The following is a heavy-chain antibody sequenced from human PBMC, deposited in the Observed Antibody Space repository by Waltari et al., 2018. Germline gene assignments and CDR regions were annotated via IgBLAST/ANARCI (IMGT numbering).Heavy chain of an antibody. CDR2: IQTSPGKA. CDR1: GYTFSKYA. D-gene: IGHD6-13*01. CDR3: AKEWRGDGGSWSPGAFDS. Sequence: QVQVVQSGSELKNPGASVKVSCKASGYTFSKYAMNWVRQAPGQGLEWMGWIQTSPGKATDAPGFTERFVVSVDTSVSTAYLQISSLKAEDSAVYYCAKEWRGDGGSWSPGAFDSWGQGTLVTVSS. J-gene: IGHJ4*02. V-gene: IGHV7-4-1*01.